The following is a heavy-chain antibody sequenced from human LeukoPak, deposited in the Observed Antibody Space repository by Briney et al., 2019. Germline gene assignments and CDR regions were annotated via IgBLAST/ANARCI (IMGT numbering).Heavy chain of an antibody. CDR3: ARDGGSSWHFDY. CDR1: GFAFSGYA. CDR2: LSGSSSYI. V-gene: IGHV3-21*01. Sequence: PGGSLRLSCAASGFAFSGYAMNWVRQAPGKGLEWVSSLSGSSSYIYYADSVKGRFTISRDNAKNSMSLQMSSLRAEDTAVYYCARDGGSSWHFDYWGQGTLVTVSS. J-gene: IGHJ4*02. D-gene: IGHD6-13*01.